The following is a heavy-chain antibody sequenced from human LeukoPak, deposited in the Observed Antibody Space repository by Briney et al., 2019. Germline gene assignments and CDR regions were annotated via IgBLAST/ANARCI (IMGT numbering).Heavy chain of an antibody. D-gene: IGHD1-26*01. CDR3: AKALNGGSYYFWYFDL. CDR2: VSGSGGST. CDR1: GFTFSSYA. J-gene: IGHJ2*01. V-gene: IGHV3-23*01. Sequence: PGGSLRLSCAVSGFTFSSYAMSWVRQAPGKGLEWVSAVSGSGGSTYYADSVKGRFIMSRDNSKNTLYLEMNSLRAEDTAVYYCAKALNGGSYYFWYFDLWGRGTLVTVSS.